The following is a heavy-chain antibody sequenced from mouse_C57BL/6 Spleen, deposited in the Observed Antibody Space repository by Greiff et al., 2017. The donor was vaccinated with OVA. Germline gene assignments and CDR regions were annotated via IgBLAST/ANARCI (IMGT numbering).Heavy chain of an antibody. CDR2: IHPNSGST. Sequence: QVQLQQPGAELVKPGASVKLSCKASGYTFTSYWMHWVKQRPGQGLEWIGRIHPNSGSTNYNEKFKSKATLTIDKSSSTAYMQLSRLTSEDSAVYYCARFNWDGYAMDYWGQGTSVTVSS. D-gene: IGHD4-1*02. V-gene: IGHV1-64*01. CDR1: GYTFTSYW. CDR3: ARFNWDGYAMDY. J-gene: IGHJ4*01.